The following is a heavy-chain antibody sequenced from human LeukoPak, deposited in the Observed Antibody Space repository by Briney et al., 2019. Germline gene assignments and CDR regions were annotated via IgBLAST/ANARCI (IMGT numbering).Heavy chain of an antibody. CDR3: ARSADYYGSGSLVDY. D-gene: IGHD3-10*01. V-gene: IGHV4-4*02. J-gene: IGHJ4*02. CDR1: DGSISNSNW. CDR2: IYHGGRT. Sequence: PSETLSLTCAVSDGSISNSNWWSWVRQPPGKGLEWIGEIYHGGRTNYNPSLKSRVTISVDTSENQFSLKLSSVTAADTAVYYCARSADYYGSGSLVDYWGQGTLVTVSS.